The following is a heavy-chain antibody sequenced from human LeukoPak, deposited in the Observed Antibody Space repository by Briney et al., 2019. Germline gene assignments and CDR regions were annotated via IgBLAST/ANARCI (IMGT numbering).Heavy chain of an antibody. J-gene: IGHJ4*02. CDR2: ISSSGSTI. CDR1: GFTISSYE. Sequence: GGSLRLSCAASGFTISSYEMNWVRQAPGKGLEWVSYISSSGSTIYYADSVKGRFTISRDNAKNSLYLQMNSLRAEDTAVYYCARVGSYYPSGPNDYWGQGTLVTVSS. CDR3: ARVGSYYPSGPNDY. V-gene: IGHV3-48*03. D-gene: IGHD1-26*01.